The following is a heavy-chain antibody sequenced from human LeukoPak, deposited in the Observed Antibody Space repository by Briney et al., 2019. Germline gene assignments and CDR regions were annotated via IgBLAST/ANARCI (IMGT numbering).Heavy chain of an antibody. Sequence: GGSLRLSCAASGFTFSSYGMHWVRQAPGKGLEWVAVISYDGSNKYYADSVKGRFTISRDNSKNTLYLQMNSLRAEDTAVCYCAKEGSGGSYWGQGTLVTVSS. CDR3: AKEGSGGSY. J-gene: IGHJ4*02. D-gene: IGHD6-19*01. CDR2: ISYDGSNK. V-gene: IGHV3-30*18. CDR1: GFTFSSYG.